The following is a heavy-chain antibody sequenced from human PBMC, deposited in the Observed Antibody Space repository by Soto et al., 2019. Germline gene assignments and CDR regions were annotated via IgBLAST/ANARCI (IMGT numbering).Heavy chain of an antibody. CDR2: IYYSGST. Sequence: SETLSLTCTVSGDSISSYYWGWIRRPPGKGLEWIGSIYYSGSTYYNPSLKSRVTISVDTSKNQFSLKLSSVTAADTAVYYCARQSSSGGDYYYYMDVWGKGTTVTVSS. D-gene: IGHD6-6*01. CDR1: GDSISSYY. CDR3: ARQSSSGGDYYYYMDV. V-gene: IGHV4-39*01. J-gene: IGHJ6*03.